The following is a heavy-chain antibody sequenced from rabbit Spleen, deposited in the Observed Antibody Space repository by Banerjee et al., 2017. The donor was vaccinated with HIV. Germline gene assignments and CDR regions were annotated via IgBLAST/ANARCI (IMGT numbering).Heavy chain of an antibody. V-gene: IGHV1S47*01. J-gene: IGHJ4*01. Sequence: QEQLKETGGGLVQPGGSLTLSCKASGFDFSTYGVSWVRQAPGKGLEWIGYIDPVFGITYYANWVNGRLTISSHNAQNTLFLQLNSLTAADTATYFCVREVAAKFSLWGQGTLVTVS. CDR3: VREVAAKFSL. CDR1: GFDFSTYG. CDR2: IDPVFGIT. D-gene: IGHD4-1*01.